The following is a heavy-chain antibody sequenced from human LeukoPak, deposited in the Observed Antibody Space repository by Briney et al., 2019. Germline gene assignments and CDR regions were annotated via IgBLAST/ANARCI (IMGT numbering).Heavy chain of an antibody. V-gene: IGHV4-59*12. Sequence: PSETLSLTCTVSGYSISSYYWSWIRQPPGKGLEWIGYIYYSGSTNYNPSLKSRVTISVDTSNNQFSLKLTSVTAADTAVYYCAGAADSSSWRPVEDFQHWGQGTLVTVSS. CDR1: GYSISSYY. D-gene: IGHD6-13*01. CDR2: IYYSGST. J-gene: IGHJ1*01. CDR3: AGAADSSSWRPVEDFQH.